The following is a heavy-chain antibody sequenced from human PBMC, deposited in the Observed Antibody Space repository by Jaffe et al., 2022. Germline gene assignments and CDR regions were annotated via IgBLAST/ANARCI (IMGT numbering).Heavy chain of an antibody. D-gene: IGHD6-19*01. J-gene: IGHJ4*02. CDR3: ARDPSIAVAGNDVSLSY. Sequence: EVQLVESGGGLVKPGGSLRLSCAASGFTFSSYSMNWVRQAPGKGLEWVSSISSSSSYIYYADSVKGRFTISRDNAKNSLYLQMNSLRAEDTAVYYCARDPSIAVAGNDVSLSYWGQGTLVTVSS. V-gene: IGHV3-21*01. CDR1: GFTFSSYS. CDR2: ISSSSSYI.